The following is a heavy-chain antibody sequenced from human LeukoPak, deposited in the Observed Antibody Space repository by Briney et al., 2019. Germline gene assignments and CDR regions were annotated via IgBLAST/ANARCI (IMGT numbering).Heavy chain of an antibody. CDR1: GGSISSYY. CDR3: ARFEGYSSSWSRSRDAFDT. V-gene: IGHV4-4*07. D-gene: IGHD6-13*01. Sequence: SETLSLTCTVSGGSISSYYWSWIRQPAGKGLEWIGRIYTSGSTNYNPSLKSRVTMSVDTSKNQFSLKLSSVTAADTAVYYCARFEGYSSSWSRSRDAFDTWGQGTMVTVSS. J-gene: IGHJ3*02. CDR2: IYTSGST.